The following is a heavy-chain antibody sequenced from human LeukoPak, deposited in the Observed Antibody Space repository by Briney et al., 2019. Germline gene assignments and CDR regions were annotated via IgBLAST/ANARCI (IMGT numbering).Heavy chain of an antibody. CDR2: INHSEST. J-gene: IGHJ6*02. V-gene: IGHV4-34*01. CDR3: ARVRVRWDEIEYELWLYYYYYGMDV. CDR1: GGSFSGYY. Sequence: SETLSLTCAVYGGSFSGYYWSWIRQPPGKGLEWIGEINHSESTNYNPSLKSRVTISVDTSKNQFSLKLSSVTAADTAVYYCARVRVRWDEIEYELWLYYYYYGMDVWGQGTTVTVSS. D-gene: IGHD5-18*01.